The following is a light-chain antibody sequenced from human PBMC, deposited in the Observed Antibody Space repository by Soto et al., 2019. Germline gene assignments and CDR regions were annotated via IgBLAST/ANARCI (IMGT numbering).Light chain of an antibody. Sequence: QSVLTQPRSVSGSPGQSVSISCTGTSSDVGGYTYVSWYQQHPGKAPKVMIYDVSKRPSGVPDRFSGSKSGNTASLTISGLQSEDEADYYCISYTDRQSYLFGTGTKFTVL. CDR2: DVS. CDR1: SSDVGGYTY. CDR3: ISYTDRQSYL. V-gene: IGLV2-11*01. J-gene: IGLJ1*01.